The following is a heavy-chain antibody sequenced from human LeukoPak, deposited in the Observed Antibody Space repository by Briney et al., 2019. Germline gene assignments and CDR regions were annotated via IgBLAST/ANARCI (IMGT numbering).Heavy chain of an antibody. CDR2: IYNSGNT. CDR3: GRVTGGNSLDY. D-gene: IGHD4-23*01. J-gene: IGHJ4*02. Sequence: PSETLSLTCTVSACSISNYHWSWIRQPPGKGLEWIGDIYNSGNTNYNPSLKSRVTISVDTSKNQFSLKLSSVTAADTAMYYCGRVTGGNSLDYWGQGTLVTVSS. CDR1: ACSISNYH. V-gene: IGHV4-59*01.